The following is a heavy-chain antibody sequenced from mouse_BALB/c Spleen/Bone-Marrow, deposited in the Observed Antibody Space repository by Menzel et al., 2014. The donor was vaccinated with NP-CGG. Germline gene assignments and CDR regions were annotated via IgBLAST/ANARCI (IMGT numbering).Heavy chain of an antibody. CDR1: GYTLTSYY. D-gene: IGHD2-4*01. CDR3: ARDDYGY. J-gene: IGHJ3*01. Sequence: QVQLQQSGPELVKPGASVKMSCKASGYTLTSYYIHWVKQRPGQGLEWIGWIYPGDGSTKYNEEFKGKTTLTADKSSSTVYMLLSSLTSEDSAIYFCARDDYGYWGQGTLVTVSA. V-gene: IGHV1S56*01. CDR2: IYPGDGST.